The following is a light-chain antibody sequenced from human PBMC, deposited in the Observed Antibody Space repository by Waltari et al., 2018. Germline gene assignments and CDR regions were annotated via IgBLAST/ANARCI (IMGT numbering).Light chain of an antibody. J-gene: IGLJ2*01. Sequence: QSALTQPRSVSGSPGQSVAISCTGTSSDVGAYNSVSWYQQHPDKAPKLIIYDVAKRPSGVPDRFSGSKSGNTASLTISGLQSEDEADYYCCSYAGSYTGVFGGGTKLTVL. V-gene: IGLV2-11*01. CDR2: DVA. CDR3: CSYAGSYTGV. CDR1: SSDVGAYNS.